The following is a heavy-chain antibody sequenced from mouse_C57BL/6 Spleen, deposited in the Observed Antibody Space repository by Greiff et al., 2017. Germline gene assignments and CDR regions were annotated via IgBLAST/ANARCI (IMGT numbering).Heavy chain of an antibody. CDR3: ARDREADGYSWFAY. J-gene: IGHJ3*01. CDR1: GFTFSSYA. Sequence: EVHLVESGGGLVKPGGSLKLSCAASGFTFSSYAMSWVRQTPEKRLEWVATISDGGSYTYYPDNVKGRFTISRDNAKNNLYLQMSHLKSEDTAMYYCARDREADGYSWFAYWGQGTLVTVSA. V-gene: IGHV5-4*01. CDR2: ISDGGSYT. D-gene: IGHD2-3*01.